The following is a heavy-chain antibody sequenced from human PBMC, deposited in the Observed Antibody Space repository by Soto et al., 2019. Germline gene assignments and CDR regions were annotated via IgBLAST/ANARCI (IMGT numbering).Heavy chain of an antibody. Sequence: QVQLVQSGAEVKKPGSSVKVSCKASGGTFSSYAISWVRQAPGQGLEWMGGIIPIFGTADYAQKFQDRVTITAHESTSAAYMELSSLRSEDTAVYYCARDGGVYDYSPFDYWGQGTLVTVSS. CDR1: GGTFSSYA. CDR2: IIPIFGTA. CDR3: ARDGGVYDYSPFDY. V-gene: IGHV1-69*12. J-gene: IGHJ4*02. D-gene: IGHD4-4*01.